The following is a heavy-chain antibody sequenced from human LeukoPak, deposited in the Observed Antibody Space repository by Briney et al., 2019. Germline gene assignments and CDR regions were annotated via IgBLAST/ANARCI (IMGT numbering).Heavy chain of an antibody. CDR3: ARDFWSGYPSGWFDP. CDR2: INPSGGST. Sequence: ASVKVSCKASGYTFTSYYMHWVRQAPGQGLEWRGIINPSGGSTSYAQKFQGRVTMTRETSTSTVYMELSSLRSEDTAVYYCARDFWSGYPSGWFDPWGQGTLVTVSS. J-gene: IGHJ5*02. V-gene: IGHV1-46*01. CDR1: GYTFTSYY. D-gene: IGHD3-3*01.